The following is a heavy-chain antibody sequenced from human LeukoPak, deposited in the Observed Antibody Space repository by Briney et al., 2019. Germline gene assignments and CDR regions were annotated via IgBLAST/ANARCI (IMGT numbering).Heavy chain of an antibody. D-gene: IGHD1-26*01. J-gene: IGHJ6*03. CDR1: RYTFTGYY. CDR2: INPNSGGT. V-gene: IGHV1-2*02. CDR3: ARGWGGLSATYHYMDV. Sequence: GASVKVSCKASRYTFTGYYMHWVRQAPGQGLEWMGWINPNSGGTNYAQKFQGRVTMTRDTSISTAYMELSRLRSDDTAVYYCARGWGGLSATYHYMDVWGKGTTVTVSS.